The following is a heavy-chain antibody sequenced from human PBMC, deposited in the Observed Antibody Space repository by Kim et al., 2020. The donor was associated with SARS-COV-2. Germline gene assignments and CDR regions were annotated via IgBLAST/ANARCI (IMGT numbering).Heavy chain of an antibody. CDR2: ISSSSSYI. CDR1: GFTFSSYS. CDR3: ARDFGDGGSGSYRNPGD. J-gene: IGHJ4*02. Sequence: GGSLRLSCAASGFTFSSYSMNWVRQAPGKGLEWVSSISSSSSYIYYADSVKGRFTISRDNAKNSLYLQMNSLRAEDTAVYYCARDFGDGGSGSYRNPGDWGQGTLVTVSS. D-gene: IGHD1-26*01. V-gene: IGHV3-21*01.